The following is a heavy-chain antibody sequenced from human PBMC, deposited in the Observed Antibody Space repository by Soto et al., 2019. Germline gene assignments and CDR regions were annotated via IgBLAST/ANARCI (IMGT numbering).Heavy chain of an antibody. Sequence: SETLSLTCTVSGGSISSSSYYWGWIRQPPGKGLEWIGSIYYSGSTYYNPSLKSRVTISVDTSKNQFSLKLSSMTAADTAVYYCARHFFGVVTRWFDPWGQGTLVTVSS. J-gene: IGHJ5*02. V-gene: IGHV4-39*01. CDR2: IYYSGST. D-gene: IGHD3-3*01. CDR3: ARHFFGVVTRWFDP. CDR1: GGSISSSSYY.